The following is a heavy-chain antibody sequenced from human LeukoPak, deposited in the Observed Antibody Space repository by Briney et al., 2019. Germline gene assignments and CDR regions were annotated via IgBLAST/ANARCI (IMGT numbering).Heavy chain of an antibody. Sequence: ASVKVSCKASGYTFTSYYMHWVRQAPGQGLEWMGIINPSGGSTSCAQKFQGRVTMTRDTSTSTVYMELSSLKSEDTAVYYCARVGARSYDSSGYDAFDIQGQGTMVTVSS. CDR1: GYTFTSYY. CDR3: ARVGARSYDSSGYDAFDI. D-gene: IGHD3-22*01. J-gene: IGHJ3*02. V-gene: IGHV1-46*01. CDR2: INPSGGST.